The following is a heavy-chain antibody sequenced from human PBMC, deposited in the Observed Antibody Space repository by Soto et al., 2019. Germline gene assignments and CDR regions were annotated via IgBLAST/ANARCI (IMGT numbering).Heavy chain of an antibody. CDR2: ISWNSGSI. Sequence: EVQLVESGGGLVQPGRSLRLSCAASGFTFDDYAMHWVLQAPGKGLEWVSGISWNSGSIDYVDSVKGRFTISRDHAKNTLYLQMNSLCADDRALYYCPQDKAYYYYGMDVWGQGNTVTVSS. CDR1: GFTFDDYA. V-gene: IGHV3-9*01. J-gene: IGHJ6*02. CDR3: PQDKAYYYYGMDV.